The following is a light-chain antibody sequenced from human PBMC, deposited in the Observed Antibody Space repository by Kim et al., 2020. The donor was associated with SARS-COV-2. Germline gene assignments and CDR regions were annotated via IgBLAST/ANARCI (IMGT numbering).Light chain of an antibody. CDR3: QQYISWPYT. Sequence: EIVMTQSPATLSVSPGERATLSCRASQSVSSNLAWYQQKLGQAPRLLIYDASTRATDIPARFSGSGSGTEFTLTISSLQSEDFAVYYCQQYISWPYTFGQGTKLEI. CDR2: DAS. V-gene: IGKV3-15*01. J-gene: IGKJ2*01. CDR1: QSVSSN.